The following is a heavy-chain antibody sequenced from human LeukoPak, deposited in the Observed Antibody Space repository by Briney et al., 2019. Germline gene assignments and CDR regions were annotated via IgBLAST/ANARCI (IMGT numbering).Heavy chain of an antibody. CDR3: ARLGYGPYGMDV. CDR1: GFTFSGYE. D-gene: IGHD3-10*01. V-gene: IGHV3-48*03. J-gene: IGHJ6*02. Sequence: GGSLRLSCAASGFTFSGYEMNWVRQAPGKGLEWVSYIGSSGSAMYYADSVRGRFTISRDNAKNSLYLQMNSLRAEDTAVYYCARLGYGPYGMDVWGQGTTVTVSS. CDR2: IGSSGSAM.